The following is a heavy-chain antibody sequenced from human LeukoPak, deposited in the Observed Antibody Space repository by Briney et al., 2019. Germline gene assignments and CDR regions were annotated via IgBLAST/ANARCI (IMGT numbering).Heavy chain of an antibody. V-gene: IGHV1-18*01. J-gene: IGHJ6*02. CDR1: GYTFTSYG. CDR3: ASGNIVVVDYYGMDV. Sequence: ASVKVSCKASGYTFTSYGISWVRQAPGQGLEWMGWISAYNGNTNYAQKLQGRVTMTTDTSTSTAYMELRSLRSDDTAVYYCASGNIVVVDYYGMDVWGQGTTVTVSS. D-gene: IGHD2-15*01. CDR2: ISAYNGNT.